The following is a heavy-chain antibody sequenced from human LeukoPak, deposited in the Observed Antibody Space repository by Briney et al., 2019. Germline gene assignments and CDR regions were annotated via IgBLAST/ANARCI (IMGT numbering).Heavy chain of an antibody. CDR2: INARYGAT. Sequence: ASVKVSCKASGYVFVSNGISWVRRAPGQRLEWIGWINARYGATDYAQNFWGRATLTTDTSTSTAYMELRSLRSDDTAVYYCVRDQGVVRFDPWGQGTLVTVSS. V-gene: IGHV1-18*01. J-gene: IGHJ5*02. CDR3: VRDQGVVRFDP. D-gene: IGHD3-16*02. CDR1: GYVFVSNG.